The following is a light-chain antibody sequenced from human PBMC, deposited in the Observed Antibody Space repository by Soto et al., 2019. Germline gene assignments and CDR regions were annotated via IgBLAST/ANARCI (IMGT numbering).Light chain of an antibody. CDR3: QQSYSTPLT. CDR1: QSISSY. Sequence: EIQMTQSPSCLSAPVGDGVSTTCRASQSISSYLNWYQQKPGKAPKLLIYAASSLQSGVPSRFSGSGSGTDFTLTISSLQPEDFATYYCQQSYSTPLTFGGGTKGAIK. V-gene: IGKV1-39*01. J-gene: IGKJ4*01. CDR2: AAS.